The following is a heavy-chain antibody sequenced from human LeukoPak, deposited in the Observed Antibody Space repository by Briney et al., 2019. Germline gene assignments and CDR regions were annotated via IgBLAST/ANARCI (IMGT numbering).Heavy chain of an antibody. D-gene: IGHD3/OR15-3a*01. CDR2: IYYSGST. V-gene: IGHV4-31*03. CDR1: GGSVSSGDSY. Sequence: SETLSLTCTVSGGSVSSGDSYWSWFRQHPGKGLEWIGCIYYSGSTYYNPSLESRITISVDTSKNQFSLRLSSVTAADTAVYYCARWTAPRLPYYVDYWGQGTLVTVSS. CDR3: ARWTAPRLPYYVDY. J-gene: IGHJ4*02.